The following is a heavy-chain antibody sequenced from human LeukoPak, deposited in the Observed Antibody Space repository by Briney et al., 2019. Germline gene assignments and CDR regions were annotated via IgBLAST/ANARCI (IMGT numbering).Heavy chain of an antibody. J-gene: IGHJ4*02. CDR2: ISGSGGST. V-gene: IGHV3-23*01. CDR1: GFTFSSYS. Sequence: GGSLRLSCAASGFTFSSYSMNWVRQAPGKGLEWVSAISGSGGSTYYADSVKGRFTISRDNSKNTLYLQMNSLRAEDTAVYYCAKDGPYSSSWYLYYWGQGTLVTVSS. D-gene: IGHD6-13*01. CDR3: AKDGPYSSSWYLYY.